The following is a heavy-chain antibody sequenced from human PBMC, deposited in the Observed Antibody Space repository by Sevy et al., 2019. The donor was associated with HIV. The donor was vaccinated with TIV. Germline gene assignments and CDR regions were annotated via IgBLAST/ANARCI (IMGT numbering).Heavy chain of an antibody. D-gene: IGHD3-3*01. V-gene: IGHV3-74*01. Sequence: GGSLRLSCDASGFTFDMYWMQWVRQAPGKGLEWVSHINSHGTITNYADSVKGRFTISRDNAKNTVYLQINSLRAEDTAVYYCARGQVLRFLEWPTYGMDVWGQGTTVTVSS. CDR3: ARGQVLRFLEWPTYGMDV. CDR2: INSHGTIT. CDR1: GFTFDMYW. J-gene: IGHJ6*02.